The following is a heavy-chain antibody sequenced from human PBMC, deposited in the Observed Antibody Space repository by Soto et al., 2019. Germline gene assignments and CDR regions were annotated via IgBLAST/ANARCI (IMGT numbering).Heavy chain of an antibody. CDR3: ARPSADGYNYGYFDY. J-gene: IGHJ4*02. V-gene: IGHV5-51*01. Sequence: GESLKISCQGSGYSFTSYWLGWVRQMPGKGLEWMGIIYPGDSDTRYSPSFQGQVTISADKSISTAYLQWSSMKASDTAMYYCARPSADGYNYGYFDYWGQGTLVTVSS. CDR2: IYPGDSDT. CDR1: GYSFTSYW. D-gene: IGHD5-12*01.